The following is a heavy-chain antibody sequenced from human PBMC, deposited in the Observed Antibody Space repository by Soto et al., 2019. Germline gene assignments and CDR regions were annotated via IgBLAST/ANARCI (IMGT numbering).Heavy chain of an antibody. CDR1: GGSISSGGSY. Sequence: QVQLQESGPGLVKSSQTLSLTCTVSGGSISSGGSYWSWIRQRPGKGLEWIGYIFYSDSFYYTPSLKGRVVILAATSKNQFTLELSSVTDADTAVYYCARAPETPPIFGVVRPYFFDFWGQGTLVTVSS. D-gene: IGHD3-3*01. CDR3: ARAPETPPIFGVVRPYFFDF. V-gene: IGHV4-31*03. CDR2: IFYSDSF. J-gene: IGHJ4*02.